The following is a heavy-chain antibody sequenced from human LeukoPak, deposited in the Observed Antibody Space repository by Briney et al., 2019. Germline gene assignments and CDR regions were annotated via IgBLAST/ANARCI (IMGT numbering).Heavy chain of an antibody. D-gene: IGHD1-26*01. CDR3: ATENSGSYYGYFDS. V-gene: IGHV3-33*01. CDR2: IWYDGSNK. Sequence: PGGSLRLSCAASGFTFSSYGIHWVRQAPGKGLEWVAVIWYDGSNKYYADSVKGRFTISRDNSKNTLYLQMNSLRADDTAVYYCATENSGSYYGYFDSWGQGTLVTVSS. CDR1: GFTFSSYG. J-gene: IGHJ4*03.